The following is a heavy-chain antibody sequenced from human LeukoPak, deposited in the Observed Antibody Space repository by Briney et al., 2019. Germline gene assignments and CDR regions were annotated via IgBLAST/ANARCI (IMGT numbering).Heavy chain of an antibody. Sequence: SETLSLTCTVSGGSISSGGYYWSWIRQPPGKGLEWIGYIYHSGSTYYNPSLKSRVTISVDRSKNQFSLKLSSVTAADTAVYYCARWHQKQTGGGWFDPWGQGTLVTVSS. CDR1: GGSISSGGYY. J-gene: IGHJ5*02. CDR2: IYHSGST. D-gene: IGHD3-16*01. CDR3: ARWHQKQTGGGWFDP. V-gene: IGHV4-30-2*01.